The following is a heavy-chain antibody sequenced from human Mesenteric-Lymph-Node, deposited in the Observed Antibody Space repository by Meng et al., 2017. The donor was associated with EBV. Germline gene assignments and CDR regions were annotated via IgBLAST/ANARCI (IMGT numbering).Heavy chain of an antibody. J-gene: IGHJ4*02. CDR1: GDSSSSSIYY. D-gene: IGHD3-22*01. V-gene: IGHV4-39*07. CDR3: ARVSSGYLDYYFDY. CDR2: MYYSGST. Sequence: QRHLQDAGPGLVKPSATLSLTCTISGDSSSSSIYYWGWIRQPPGKGLDWIASMYYSGSTHYDPSLKSRITISLDTSKNQFSLKLSSVTAADTAVYYCARVSSGYLDYYFDYWGQGTLVTVSS.